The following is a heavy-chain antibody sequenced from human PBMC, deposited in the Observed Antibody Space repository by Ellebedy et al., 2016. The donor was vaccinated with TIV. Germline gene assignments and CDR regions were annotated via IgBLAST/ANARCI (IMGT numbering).Heavy chain of an antibody. J-gene: IGHJ3*02. V-gene: IGHV1-46*04. CDR3: ARGIVGARSAFDI. CDR1: GYTFTSYF. CDR2: INPSGGST. D-gene: IGHD1-26*01. Sequence: AASVKVSCKASGYTFTSYFMHWLRQAPGQGLEWMGIINPSGGSTTYAQKLQGRVTMTTDTSTSTAYMELRSLRSDDTAVYYCARGIVGARSAFDIWGQGTMVTVSS.